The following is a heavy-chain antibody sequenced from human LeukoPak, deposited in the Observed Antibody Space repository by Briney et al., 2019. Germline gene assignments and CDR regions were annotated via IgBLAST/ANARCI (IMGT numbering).Heavy chain of an antibody. Sequence: TGGSLRLSCAVSGISSSTYAMSWVRQAPGKGLVWVAVISYDRSNRYYADSVKGRFTISRDNSKNTLYLQMNSLRAEDTAVYYCARAYYDILTGYLDAFDIWGQGTMVTVSS. V-gene: IGHV3-30*04. CDR3: ARAYYDILTGYLDAFDI. J-gene: IGHJ3*02. CDR2: ISYDRSNR. CDR1: GISSSTYA. D-gene: IGHD3-9*01.